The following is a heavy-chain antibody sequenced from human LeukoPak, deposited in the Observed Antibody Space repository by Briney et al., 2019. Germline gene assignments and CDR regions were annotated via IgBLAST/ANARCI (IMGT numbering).Heavy chain of an antibody. CDR3: ARVPIFGPGCYYYGMDV. D-gene: IGHD3-3*01. J-gene: IGHJ6*02. V-gene: IGHV4-61*01. CDR1: GGSISSSSYY. Sequence: SETLSLTCTVSGGSISSSSYYWSWIRQPPGKGLEWIGYIYYSGSTNYNPSLKSRVTISVDTSKNQFSLKLSSVTAADTAVYYCARVPIFGPGCYYYGMDVWGQGTTVTVSS. CDR2: IYYSGST.